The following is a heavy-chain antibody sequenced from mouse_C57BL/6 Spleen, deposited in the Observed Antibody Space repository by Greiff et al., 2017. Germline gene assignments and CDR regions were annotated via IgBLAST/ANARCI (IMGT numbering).Heavy chain of an antibody. Sequence: VQLKESGPVLVKPGASVKMSCKASGYTFTDYYMNWVKQSHGKSLEWIGVINPYNGGTSYNQKFKGKATLTVDKSSSTAYMELNSLTSEDSAVFYCARSRGGNYNFDYWGQGTTLTVSS. CDR1: GYTFTDYY. J-gene: IGHJ2*01. CDR2: INPYNGGT. D-gene: IGHD2-1*01. CDR3: ARSRGGNYNFDY. V-gene: IGHV1-19*01.